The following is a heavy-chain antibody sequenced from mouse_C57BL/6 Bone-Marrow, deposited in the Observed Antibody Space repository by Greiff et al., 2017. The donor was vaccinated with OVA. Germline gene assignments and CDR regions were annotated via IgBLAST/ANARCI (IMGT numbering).Heavy chain of an antibody. CDR1: GYTFTGYW. CDR2: IDPNSGGT. D-gene: IGHD1-1*01. Sequence: VQLQQSGAELMKPGASVKLSCKATGYTFTGYWIEWVKQRPGHGLEWIGRIDPNSGGTKYNEKFKSKATLTVDKPSSTAYMQLSSLTSEDSAVYYCARVEYYGSSLDYWGQGTTLTVSS. CDR3: ARVEYYGSSLDY. J-gene: IGHJ2*01. V-gene: IGHV1-72*01.